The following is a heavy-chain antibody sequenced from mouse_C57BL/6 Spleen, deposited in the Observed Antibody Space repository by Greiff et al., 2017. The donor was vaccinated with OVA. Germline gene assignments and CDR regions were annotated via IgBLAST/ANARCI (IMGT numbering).Heavy chain of an antibody. D-gene: IGHD1-1*01. V-gene: IGHV1-50*01. J-gene: IGHJ1*03. Sequence: QVQLQQPGAELVKPGASVKLSCKASGYSFTSYWMQWVKQRPGQGLEWIGEIDTSDSYTNYNQKLKGKATLTVDTYSSTAYMQLSSLTSEDSAVYYCARSYYGSSYRCFDVWGTGTTVTVSS. CDR1: GYSFTSYW. CDR2: IDTSDSYT. CDR3: ARSYYGSSYRCFDV.